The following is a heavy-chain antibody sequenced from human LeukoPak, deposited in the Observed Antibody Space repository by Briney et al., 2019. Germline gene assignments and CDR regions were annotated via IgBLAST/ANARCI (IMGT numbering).Heavy chain of an antibody. CDR2: IYFSGTT. Sequence: PSETLSLTCTVSGDSINAYYWGWIRQPPGKGLEWIGYIYFSGTTKYNPSLESRVTISVDTSKNQFSLRLSSVTAADTAVYYCARQDSGSYYWIDYWGQGTLVTVSS. J-gene: IGHJ4*02. V-gene: IGHV4-59*08. CDR1: GDSINAYY. CDR3: ARQDSGSYYWIDY. D-gene: IGHD1-26*01.